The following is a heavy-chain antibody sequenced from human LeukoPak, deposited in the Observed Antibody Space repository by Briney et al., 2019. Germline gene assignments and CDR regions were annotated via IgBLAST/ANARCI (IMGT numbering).Heavy chain of an antibody. V-gene: IGHV3-11*01. CDR3: ASSEPIVATPA. CDR1: GFTFSDYY. D-gene: IGHD5-12*01. Sequence: GGSLRLSCAASGFTFSDYYMSWIRQAPGKGLEWVSYISSSGSTIYYADSVKGRFTISRDNAKNSLYLQMNSLRAEDTAVYYCASSEPIVATPAWGQGTPVTVSS. J-gene: IGHJ5*02. CDR2: ISSSGSTI.